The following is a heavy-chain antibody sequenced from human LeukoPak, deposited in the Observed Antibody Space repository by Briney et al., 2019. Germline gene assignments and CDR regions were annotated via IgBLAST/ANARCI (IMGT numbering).Heavy chain of an antibody. J-gene: IGHJ3*02. V-gene: IGHV3-30*04. Sequence: GGSLRLSCSASGFTFSNFALHWVRQAPGKGLEWVAVISYDGSNKYYADSVKGRFTISRDNSKNTLYLQMNSLGTEDTAVYYCAKGVSSSWSNDAFDIWGQGTMVTVSS. CDR1: GFTFSNFA. D-gene: IGHD6-13*01. CDR2: ISYDGSNK. CDR3: AKGVSSSWSNDAFDI.